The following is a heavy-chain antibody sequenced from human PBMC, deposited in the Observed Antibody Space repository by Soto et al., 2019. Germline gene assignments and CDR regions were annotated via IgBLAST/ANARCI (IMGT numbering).Heavy chain of an antibody. CDR2: IIPIFGTA. D-gene: IGHD2-15*01. Sequence: SVKVSCKASGGTFSSYAISWVRQAPGQGLEWMGGIIPIFGTANYAQKFQGRVTITADKSTSTAYMELSSLRSEDTAVYYCARDRWGGNVHDAFDIWRQGTMVTVSS. J-gene: IGHJ3*02. V-gene: IGHV1-69*06. CDR1: GGTFSSYA. CDR3: ARDRWGGNVHDAFDI.